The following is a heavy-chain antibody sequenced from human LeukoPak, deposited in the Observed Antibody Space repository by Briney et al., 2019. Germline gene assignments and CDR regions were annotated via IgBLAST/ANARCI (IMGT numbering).Heavy chain of an antibody. Sequence: PGGSLRLSCAASGFSFNSDWMDWVRQAPGKGLEWVSYISSSSSTIYYADSVKGRFTISRDNAKNSLYLQMNSLRDEGTAVYYCARDLYYGSGSYDYWGQGTLVTVSS. D-gene: IGHD3-10*01. CDR2: ISSSSSTI. CDR3: ARDLYYGSGSYDY. J-gene: IGHJ4*02. CDR1: GFSFNSDW. V-gene: IGHV3-48*02.